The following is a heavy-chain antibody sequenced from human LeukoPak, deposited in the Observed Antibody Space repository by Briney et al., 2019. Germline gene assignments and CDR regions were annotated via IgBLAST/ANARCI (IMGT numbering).Heavy chain of an antibody. CDR1: GFTFSDYY. Sequence: PGGSLRLSCAASGFTFSDYYMSWIRLAPGKALEWVSYISNSGRTIYYIDSVKGRSTVSRDNAKNSLHLQMSSLRAEDTAVYYCARGRPSEGVDVWGLGTTVTVSS. CDR3: ARGRPSEGVDV. D-gene: IGHD6-19*01. V-gene: IGHV3-11*01. CDR2: ISNSGRTI. J-gene: IGHJ6*02.